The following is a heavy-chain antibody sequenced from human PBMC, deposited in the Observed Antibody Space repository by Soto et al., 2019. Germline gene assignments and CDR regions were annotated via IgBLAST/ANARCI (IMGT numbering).Heavy chain of an antibody. D-gene: IGHD4-4*01. J-gene: IGHJ6*02. Sequence: SGPTLVNPTQTRTLTCTFSGFSLSTSGVGVGWIRQPPGKALEWLALIYWNDDKRYSPSLKSRLTITKDTSKNQVVLTMTNMDPVDTATYYCARLMTTVTPYYYYGMDFWGQGTTVTVSS. CDR1: GFSLSTSGVG. CDR3: ARLMTTVTPYYYYGMDF. V-gene: IGHV2-5*01. CDR2: IYWNDDK.